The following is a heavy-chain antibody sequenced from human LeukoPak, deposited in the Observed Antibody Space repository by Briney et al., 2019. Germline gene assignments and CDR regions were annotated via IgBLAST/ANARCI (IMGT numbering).Heavy chain of an antibody. CDR2: ISYDGNNK. V-gene: IGHV3-30*18. J-gene: IGHJ5*02. CDR3: AKDGARYCSDGSCYWWFDP. D-gene: IGHD2-15*01. Sequence: GGSLRLSCAASAFTFSSYGVHWVRQAPGKGLEWVAVISYDGNNKYYADSVKGRFTISRDNSKNTLYLQMNSLRAEDTAVYYCAKDGARYCSDGSCYWWFDPWGQGTLVTVSS. CDR1: AFTFSSYG.